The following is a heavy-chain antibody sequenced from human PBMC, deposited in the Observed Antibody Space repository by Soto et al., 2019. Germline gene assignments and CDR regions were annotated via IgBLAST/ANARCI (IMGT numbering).Heavy chain of an antibody. CDR3: ARDLSFGGGYQDYYGMDV. CDR1: GFTFSDFG. D-gene: IGHD3-16*01. V-gene: IGHV3-33*01. CDR2: IWHDGSNK. J-gene: IGHJ6*02. Sequence: GGSLRLSCAVSGFTFSDFGMHWVRQAPGKGLEWAAAIWHDGSNKKYADSIKGRFSISRDNSKNTLYLQMNSLRAEDTGIYYCARDLSFGGGYQDYYGMDVWGQGTTVTVSS.